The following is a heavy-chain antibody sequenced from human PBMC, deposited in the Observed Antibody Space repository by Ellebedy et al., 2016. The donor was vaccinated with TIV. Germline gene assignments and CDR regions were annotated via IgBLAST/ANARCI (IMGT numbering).Heavy chain of an antibody. CDR3: ARDQSIGSRLVYYFDY. V-gene: IGHV3-21*05. D-gene: IGHD6-6*01. CDR1: GFAFSSYA. CDR2: ISSSSSHI. J-gene: IGHJ4*02. Sequence: GESLNISCATSGFAFSSYAMSLVRQAPGKGLEWVAYISSSSSHIHYADSVKGRFTVSRDNAKKSLYLQMNSLRAEDTAVYYCARDQSIGSRLVYYFDYWGQGTLVTVSS.